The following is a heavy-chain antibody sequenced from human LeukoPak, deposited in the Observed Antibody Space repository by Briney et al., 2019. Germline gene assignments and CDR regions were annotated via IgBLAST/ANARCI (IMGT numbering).Heavy chain of an antibody. CDR1: GFIFDTHD. J-gene: IGHJ4*02. D-gene: IGHD1-26*01. V-gene: IGHV3-30*02. CDR3: AKPSGSGVDY. CDR2: IRSDGFHT. Sequence: GGSLRLSCGASGFIFDTHDMHWVRQAPGKGLEWVAFIRSDGFHTYYADSVKGRFTITRDNSKNTLYLQMNSLRFEDMAVYYCAKPSGSGVDYWGRGTRVTVSP.